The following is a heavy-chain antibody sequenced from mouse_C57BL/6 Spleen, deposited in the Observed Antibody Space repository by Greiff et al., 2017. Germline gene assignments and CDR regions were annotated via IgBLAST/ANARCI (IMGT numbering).Heavy chain of an antibody. Sequence: DVKLVESGGGLVKPGGSLKLSCAASGFTFSSYAMSWVRQTPEKRLEWVATISYGGSYTYYPDNVKGRFTISRDNAKNNLYLQMSNLKSEDTAMYYCARDDYSNSIDYWGQGTTLTVSS. V-gene: IGHV5-4*01. J-gene: IGHJ2*01. CDR3: ARDDYSNSIDY. D-gene: IGHD2-5*01. CDR1: GFTFSSYA. CDR2: ISYGGSYT.